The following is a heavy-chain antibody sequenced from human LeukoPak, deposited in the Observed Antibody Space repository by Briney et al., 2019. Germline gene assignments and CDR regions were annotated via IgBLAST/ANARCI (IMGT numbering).Heavy chain of an antibody. Sequence: ASVKVSCKASGYTFTSYDINWVRQATAQGLEWMGWMNPNGGNTGYAQKFQGRVTITRNTSIGTAYMELRSLRSEDTAVYYCARTGVAATDYYYYMDVWGKGTTVTVSS. J-gene: IGHJ6*03. CDR2: MNPNGGNT. CDR3: ARTGVAATDYYYYMDV. V-gene: IGHV1-8*03. D-gene: IGHD6-19*01. CDR1: GYTFTSYD.